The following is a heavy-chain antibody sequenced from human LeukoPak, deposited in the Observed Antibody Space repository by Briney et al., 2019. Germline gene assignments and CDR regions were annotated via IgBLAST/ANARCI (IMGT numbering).Heavy chain of an antibody. J-gene: IGHJ4*02. CDR1: GGSISDSPYY. CDR2: MSYSVGT. D-gene: IGHD3-3*01. V-gene: IGHV4-39*07. Sequence: PSETLSLTCTVSGGSISDSPYYWDWIRQPPGKGLEWIGSMSYSVGTYYNPSLKSRVTISVDTSKNQFSLKLSSVTAADTAVYYCARSGDVTIFDYWGQGTLVTVSS. CDR3: ARSGDVTIFDY.